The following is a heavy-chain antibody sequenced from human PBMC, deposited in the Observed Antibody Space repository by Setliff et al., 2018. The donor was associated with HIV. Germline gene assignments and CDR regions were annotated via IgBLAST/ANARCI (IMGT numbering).Heavy chain of an antibody. CDR3: ARRGGYSSPLRI. J-gene: IGHJ3*02. D-gene: IGHD6-13*01. Sequence: SETLSLTCGVSGYSVNSDYNWGWIRQPPGKGLESPGRGLEWIGHIYHSGSTYYNPSLRSRVTMSVDTSKNQFSLKLTSVTAADTAVYYCARRGGYSSPLRIWGQGTKVTVSS. V-gene: IGHV4-38-2*01. CDR2: IYHSGST. CDR1: GYSVNSDYN.